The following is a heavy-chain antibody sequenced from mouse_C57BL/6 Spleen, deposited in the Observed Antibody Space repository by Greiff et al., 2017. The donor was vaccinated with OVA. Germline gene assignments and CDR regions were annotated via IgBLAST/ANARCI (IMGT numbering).Heavy chain of an antibody. CDR1: GFNIKDDY. CDR3: TRGRDYFDY. Sequence: EVKLQESGAELVRPGASVKLSCTASGFNIKDDYMHWVKQRPEQGLEWIGWIDPENGDTEYASKFQGKATITADTSSNTAYLQLSSLTSEDTAVYYCTRGRDYFDYWGQGTTLTVSS. CDR2: IDPENGDT. J-gene: IGHJ2*01. D-gene: IGHD3-1*01. V-gene: IGHV14-4*01.